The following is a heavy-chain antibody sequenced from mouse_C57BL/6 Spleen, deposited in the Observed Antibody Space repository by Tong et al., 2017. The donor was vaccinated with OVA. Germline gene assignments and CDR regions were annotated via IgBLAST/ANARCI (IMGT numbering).Heavy chain of an antibody. Sequence: VQLQESGAELVMPGASVKLSCKASGYTFTSYWMHWVKQRPGQGLEWIGEIDPSDSYTNYNQKFKGKATLTVDKSSSTAYMQLSSLTSEDSAVYFCARGLQTWFAYWGQGTMVTVA. CDR2: IDPSDSYT. CDR1: GYTFTSYW. V-gene: IGHV1-69*01. J-gene: IGHJ3*01. D-gene: IGHD2-13*01. CDR3: ARGLQTWFAY.